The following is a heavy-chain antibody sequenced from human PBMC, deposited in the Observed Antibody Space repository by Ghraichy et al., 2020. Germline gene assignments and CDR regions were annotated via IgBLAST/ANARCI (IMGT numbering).Heavy chain of an antibody. CDR2: ISWNSGSI. CDR3: AKSIAALGGWYFDL. Sequence: GGSLRLSCAASGFTFDDYAMHWVRQAPGKGLEWVSGISWNSGSIGYADSVKGRFTISRDNAKNSLYLQMNSLRAEDTALYYCAKSIAALGGWYFDLWGRGTLVTVSS. D-gene: IGHD6-13*01. CDR1: GFTFDDYA. J-gene: IGHJ2*01. V-gene: IGHV3-9*01.